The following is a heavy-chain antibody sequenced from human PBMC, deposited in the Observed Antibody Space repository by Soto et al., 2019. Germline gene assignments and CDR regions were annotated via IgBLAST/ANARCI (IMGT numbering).Heavy chain of an antibody. J-gene: IGHJ3*01. Sequence: EVQLWESGGGLVQPGGSLRLSCAASGFTFSSYAMTWVRQAPGKGLEWVSGLTGSGASTYYADSVKGRFTISRDNSNNTLYLQMKSLRAEDTALYYCATAAVYDNLTGYSEGFGFWGQGTMVTVSS. CDR1: GFTFSSYA. V-gene: IGHV3-23*01. D-gene: IGHD3-9*01. CDR2: LTGSGAST. CDR3: ATAAVYDNLTGYSEGFGF.